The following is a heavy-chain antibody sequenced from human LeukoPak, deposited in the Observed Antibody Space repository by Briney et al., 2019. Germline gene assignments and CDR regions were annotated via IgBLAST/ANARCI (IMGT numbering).Heavy chain of an antibody. J-gene: IGHJ4*02. Sequence: SETLSLTCAVYGGSFSGYYWSWIRQPPGKGLEWIGEINHSGSTNYNPSLKSRVTISVDTSKNQFSLKLSSVTAADTAVYYCARGRYSGSYYFPLFTDYWGQGTLVTVSS. CDR3: ARGRYSGSYYFPLFTDY. D-gene: IGHD1-26*01. CDR1: GGSFSGYY. CDR2: INHSGST. V-gene: IGHV4-34*01.